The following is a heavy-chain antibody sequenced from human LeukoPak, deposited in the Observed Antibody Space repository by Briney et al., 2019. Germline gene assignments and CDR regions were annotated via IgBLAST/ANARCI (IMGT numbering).Heavy chain of an antibody. V-gene: IGHV1-46*01. CDR2: TNPSGGST. CDR3: ARDLIAAAGVDY. Sequence: GASVKVSCKASGYTFTSYYMHWVRQAPGQGLEWMGITNPSGGSTSYAQKFQGRVTMTRDTSTSTVYMELSSLRSEDTAVYYCARDLIAAAGVDYWGQGTLVTVSS. CDR1: GYTFTSYY. D-gene: IGHD6-13*01. J-gene: IGHJ4*02.